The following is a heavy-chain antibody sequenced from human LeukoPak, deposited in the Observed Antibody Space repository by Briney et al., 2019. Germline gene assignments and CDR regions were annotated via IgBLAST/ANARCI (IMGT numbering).Heavy chain of an antibody. J-gene: IGHJ4*02. CDR1: GYTFTGYY. D-gene: IGHD3-22*01. Sequence: ASVKVSCKASGYTFTGYYMHWVRQAPGQGLEWMGWINPNSGGTNYAQKFQGRVTMTRDTSISTAYMELSSLRSEDTAVYYCASETYDYYDSSGYNWGQGTLVTVSS. V-gene: IGHV1-2*02. CDR2: INPNSGGT. CDR3: ASETYDYYDSSGYN.